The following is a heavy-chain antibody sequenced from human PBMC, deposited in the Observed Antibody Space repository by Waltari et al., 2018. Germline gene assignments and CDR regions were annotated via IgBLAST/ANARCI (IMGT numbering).Heavy chain of an antibody. CDR2: VYYRGNT. V-gene: IGHV4-59*01. Sequence: QVQLQESGPGLVKPSETLSLPCTVSGGPMSTYYWSRTRQSPGEGLAWVGCVYYRGNTHYNPSLKGRVTISIDTSKNQVSLNRNSLIAADTAVYYCARSGYYVGAWFDPWGQGTLVTVSS. CDR3: ARSGYYVGAWFDP. J-gene: IGHJ5*02. D-gene: IGHD3-3*01. CDR1: GGPMSTYY.